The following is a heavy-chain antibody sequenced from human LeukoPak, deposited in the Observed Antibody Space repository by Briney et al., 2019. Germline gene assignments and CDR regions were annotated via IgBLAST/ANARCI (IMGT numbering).Heavy chain of an antibody. CDR2: IKQDGSEK. D-gene: IGHD3-22*01. V-gene: IGHV3-7*01. CDR3: ARDRYYYDSSGDGVFDY. CDR1: GFTFSSYA. Sequence: GGSLRLSWAASGFTFSSYAMSWVRQAPGKGLEWVANIKQDGSEKYYVDSVKGRFTISRDNAKNSLYLQMNSLRAEDTAVYYCARDRYYYDSSGDGVFDYWGQGTLVTVSS. J-gene: IGHJ4*02.